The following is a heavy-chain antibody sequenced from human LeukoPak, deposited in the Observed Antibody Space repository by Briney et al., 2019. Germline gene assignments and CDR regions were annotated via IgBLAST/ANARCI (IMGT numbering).Heavy chain of an antibody. CDR1: GFTFSSYS. CDR3: ARGGYYFDY. CDR2: ISSSSSHI. D-gene: IGHD3-16*01. Sequence: PGGSLRLSCAASGFTFSSYSMNWVRQAPGKGLEWVSSISSSSSHIYYADSVKGRFTISRDNAKNSLYLQMNSLRAEDTAVYHCARGGYYFDYWGQGTLVTVSS. J-gene: IGHJ4*02. V-gene: IGHV3-21*01.